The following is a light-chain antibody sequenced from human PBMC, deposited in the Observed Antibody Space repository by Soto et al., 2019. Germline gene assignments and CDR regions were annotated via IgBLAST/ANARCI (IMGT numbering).Light chain of an antibody. V-gene: IGKV1-8*01. CDR2: AAS. J-gene: IGKJ2*01. Sequence: AIRMTQSPSSLSASTGDRVTFTCRASQDIKNHLAWYQQKPGKAPNLLIYAASTLQSGVPSRFSGSASGTDFTLTISRLQSEDFATYYCQQYYTYPYTFGQGPKLQIK. CDR1: QDIKNH. CDR3: QQYYTYPYT.